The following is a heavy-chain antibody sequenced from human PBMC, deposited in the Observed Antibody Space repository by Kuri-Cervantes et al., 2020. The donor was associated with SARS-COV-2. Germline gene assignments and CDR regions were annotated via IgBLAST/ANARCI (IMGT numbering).Heavy chain of an antibody. CDR2: INHSGST. CDR3: ARHWDSSANWFDP. D-gene: IGHD6-25*01. V-gene: IGHV4-34*01. J-gene: IGHJ5*02. CDR1: GGSFSGYY. Sequence: SQTLSLTCAVYGGSFSGYYWSWIRQPPGKGLEWIGEINHSGSTNYNPSLKSRVTISVDTSKNQFSLKLSSVTAADTAVYYCARHWDSSANWFDPWGQGTLVPSPQ.